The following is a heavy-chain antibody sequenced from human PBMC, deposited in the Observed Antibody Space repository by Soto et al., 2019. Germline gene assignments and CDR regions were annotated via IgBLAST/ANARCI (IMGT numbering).Heavy chain of an antibody. CDR1: GASVSGGYYY. D-gene: IGHD2-2*01. J-gene: IGHJ6*02. Sequence: SETLSLTCTVSGASVSGGYYYWSWIRQPPGKGLEWIAYIDYSGSTNYNPSLKSRVTISVDTSHNRFSLNLSSVTAADPAVYYCARIVQKAGGLFSNYYYGVDVWGQGTMVTVSS. CDR3: ARIVQKAGGLFSNYYYGVDV. V-gene: IGHV4-61*01. CDR2: IDYSGST.